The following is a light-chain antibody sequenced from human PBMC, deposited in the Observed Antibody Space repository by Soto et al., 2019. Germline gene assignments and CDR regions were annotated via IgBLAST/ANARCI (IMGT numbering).Light chain of an antibody. V-gene: IGLV2-14*01. CDR2: DVS. Sequence: SFLTQPSSVSGSPGQSITISCTRTSSDVGGYNYVSWYQQHPGKAPKLMIYDVSNRPSGVSNRFSGSKSGNTASLTISGLQAEDEADYYCSSYTSSSTLEGVFGTGTKVTVL. CDR1: SSDVGGYNY. CDR3: SSYTSSSTLEGV. J-gene: IGLJ1*01.